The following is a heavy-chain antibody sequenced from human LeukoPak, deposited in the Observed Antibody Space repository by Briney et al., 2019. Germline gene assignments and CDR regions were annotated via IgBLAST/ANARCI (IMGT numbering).Heavy chain of an antibody. Sequence: PGGSLRLSCAASGFTFSSYAMHWVRQAPGKGLEWVAVISYDGSNKYYADSVKGRFTISRDNSKNTLYLQMNSLRAEDTAVYYCAKFPWDHMVRGVRGGFDPWGQGTLVTVSS. CDR2: ISYDGSNK. J-gene: IGHJ5*02. CDR3: AKFPWDHMVRGVRGGFDP. V-gene: IGHV3-30*04. CDR1: GFTFSSYA. D-gene: IGHD3-10*01.